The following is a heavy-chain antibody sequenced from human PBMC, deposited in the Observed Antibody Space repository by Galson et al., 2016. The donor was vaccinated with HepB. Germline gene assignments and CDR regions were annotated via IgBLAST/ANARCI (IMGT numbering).Heavy chain of an antibody. CDR2: IDKDGTLK. Sequence: SLRLSCAASGFAFNVYWMAWVSQAPGKGLEWVATIDKDGTLKHYVDSVRGRFTISRDKAKNSLYLQMNSLRVDHTAVYYCAREDWGLSDSRGQGTLVTVSS. V-gene: IGHV3-7*01. J-gene: IGHJ4*02. CDR1: GFAFNVYW. D-gene: IGHD3/OR15-3a*01. CDR3: AREDWGLSDS.